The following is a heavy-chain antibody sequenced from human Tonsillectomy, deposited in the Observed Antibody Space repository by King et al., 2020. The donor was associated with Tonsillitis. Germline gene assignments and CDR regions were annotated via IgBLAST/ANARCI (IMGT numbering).Heavy chain of an antibody. CDR1: GFSVSTSGLG. Sequence: TLKESGPALLKPTETLTLTCTLSGFSVSTSGLGVGWIRQPPGKALEWLALIYWNDDKRYSPFLKTRLTIAKDTSKNQVVLTMTNMDPVDTATYYCARLAWTTHDIWGPGTLVTVSS. CDR3: ARLAWTTHDI. J-gene: IGHJ4*02. CDR2: IYWNDDK. V-gene: IGHV2-5*01. D-gene: IGHD1-1*01.